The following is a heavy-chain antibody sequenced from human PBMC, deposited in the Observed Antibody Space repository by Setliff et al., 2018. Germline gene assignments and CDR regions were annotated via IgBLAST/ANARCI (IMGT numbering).Heavy chain of an antibody. J-gene: IGHJ4*02. D-gene: IGHD4-17*01. CDR3: ARVYTLTIPPDY. V-gene: IGHV1-69*05. CDR2: IIPIFGTA. CDR1: GGTFSSYA. Sequence: GASVKVSCKASGGTFSSYAISWVRQAPGQGLEWMGGIIPIFGTANYAQKFQGRVSMTTDTSTSTAYMELRSLRSDDTAVYYCARVYTLTIPPDYWGQGTLVTVSS.